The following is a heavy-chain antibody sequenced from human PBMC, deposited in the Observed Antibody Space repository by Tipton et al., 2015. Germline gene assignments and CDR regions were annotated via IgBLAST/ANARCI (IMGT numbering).Heavy chain of an antibody. Sequence: TLSLTCTVSGGSISSSSYYWGWIRQPPGKGLEWIGTIYYSGNTYYNPSLKSRVTISVDTSENQFSLNLNSVTAADTAVYYCARAPVEMATILWSRGLDHWGQGTPVTVSS. CDR1: GGSISSSSYY. J-gene: IGHJ4*02. V-gene: IGHV4-39*01. CDR3: ARAPVEMATILWSRGLDH. CDR2: IYYSGNT. D-gene: IGHD5-24*01.